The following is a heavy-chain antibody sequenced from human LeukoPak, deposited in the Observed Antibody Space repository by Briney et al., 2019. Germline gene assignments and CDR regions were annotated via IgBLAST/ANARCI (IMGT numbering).Heavy chain of an antibody. V-gene: IGHV3-23*01. CDR2: SGSDGGT. Sequence: GESLKISCAASGFSFSNNAMSWVRQAPGKGLEWVSASGSDGGTYYADSVKGRFTISRDNSKNTLYLQMNSLRAEDTAVYYCAKDLLNWEFDYWGQGTLVTVSS. J-gene: IGHJ4*02. CDR1: GFSFSNNA. D-gene: IGHD7-27*01. CDR3: AKDLLNWEFDY.